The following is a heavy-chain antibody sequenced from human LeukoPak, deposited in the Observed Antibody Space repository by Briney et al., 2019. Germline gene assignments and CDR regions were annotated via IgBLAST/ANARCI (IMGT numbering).Heavy chain of an antibody. CDR1: GYSITRGSY. Sequence: SETLSLTCTVSGYSITRGSYWGWIRQPPGKGLEWIANIYHSGSTYYNPSLKSRVTISVDTSKNQFSLKLRSVTAADTAVYYCARLYGNYQNYFDYWGQGTLVTVSS. CDR2: IYHSGST. D-gene: IGHD1-7*01. V-gene: IGHV4-38-2*02. J-gene: IGHJ4*02. CDR3: ARLYGNYQNYFDY.